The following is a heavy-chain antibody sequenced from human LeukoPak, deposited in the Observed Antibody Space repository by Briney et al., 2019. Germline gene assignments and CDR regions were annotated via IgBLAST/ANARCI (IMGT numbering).Heavy chain of an antibody. CDR1: GFTFSSYA. V-gene: IGHV3-23*01. CDR3: AKDGSSSWYDPYFDY. Sequence: GGSLRLSCAAPGFTFSSYAMSWVRQAPGKGLEWVSTISDSGGSTHYADSVRGRFTISRDNFKNTLYLQMNSLRAEDTAVYYCAKDGSSSWYDPYFDYWGQGTLVTVSS. CDR2: ISDSGGST. D-gene: IGHD6-13*01. J-gene: IGHJ4*02.